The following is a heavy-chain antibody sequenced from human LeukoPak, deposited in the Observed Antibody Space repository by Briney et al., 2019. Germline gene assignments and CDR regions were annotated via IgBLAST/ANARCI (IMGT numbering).Heavy chain of an antibody. J-gene: IGHJ3*02. CDR2: IGTAGDT. Sequence: PGGSLRLSCAASGFTFGSYDMHWVRQATGKGLEWVSAIGTAGDTYYPGSVKGRFTISRENAKNSLYLQMNSLRAGDTAVYYCAKDLADAIFGVVTNYAFDIWGQGTMVTVSS. D-gene: IGHD3-3*01. CDR3: AKDLADAIFGVVTNYAFDI. CDR1: GFTFGSYD. V-gene: IGHV3-13*01.